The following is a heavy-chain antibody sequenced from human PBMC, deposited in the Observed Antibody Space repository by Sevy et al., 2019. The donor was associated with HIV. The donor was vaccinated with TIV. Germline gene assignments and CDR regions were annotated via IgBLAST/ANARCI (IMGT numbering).Heavy chain of an antibody. D-gene: IGHD2-15*01. CDR3: AKDGSGYCSGGGCYQDFDY. V-gene: IGHV3-23*01. CDR2: ISGTDGST. CDR1: GFTFSTYA. J-gene: IGHJ4*02. Sequence: GGSLILSCAASGFTFSTYAMNWVRQAPGKGLEWVSTISGTDGSTYYADSVTGRFTVSRDNSKNTLYLQMNSLRVEDTAVYYCAKDGSGYCSGGGCYQDFDYWGQGTLVTVSS.